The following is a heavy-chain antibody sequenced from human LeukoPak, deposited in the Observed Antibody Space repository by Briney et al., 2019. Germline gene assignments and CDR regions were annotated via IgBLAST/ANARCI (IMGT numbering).Heavy chain of an antibody. Sequence: GGSLKISCKGSGYSFTSYWIAWVRQMPGKGLDWMGIIYPGDSDTRYSPSFQGQVTISADKSISTAYLQWSSLKASDTAMYYCARREFDYGDYEDAFDIWGQGTMVTVSS. D-gene: IGHD4-17*01. V-gene: IGHV5-51*01. CDR2: IYPGDSDT. CDR3: ARREFDYGDYEDAFDI. CDR1: GYSFTSYW. J-gene: IGHJ3*02.